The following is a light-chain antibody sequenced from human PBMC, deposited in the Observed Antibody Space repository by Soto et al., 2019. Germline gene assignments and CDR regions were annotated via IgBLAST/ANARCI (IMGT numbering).Light chain of an antibody. V-gene: IGLV1-44*01. Sequence: QSVLTQPPSAPGTPGQRVTFSCSGSGSNIGSNTVSWYQQLPGTAPKLLIYSDHQRPSGVPDRFSGSKSGSSASLAISGLQSEDEADYYCTTWDDSLNGPVFGGGTKLTVL. CDR2: SDH. J-gene: IGLJ2*01. CDR3: TTWDDSLNGPV. CDR1: GSNIGSNT.